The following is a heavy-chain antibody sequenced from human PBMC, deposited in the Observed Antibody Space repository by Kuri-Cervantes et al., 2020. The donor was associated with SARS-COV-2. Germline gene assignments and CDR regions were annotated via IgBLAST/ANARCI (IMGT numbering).Heavy chain of an antibody. V-gene: IGHV4-39*07. J-gene: IGHJ4*02. CDR3: ARHRKIRFLEWLSPFDY. CDR1: GGSISSSSYY. CDR2: IYYSGST. D-gene: IGHD3-3*01. Sequence: GSLRLSCTVSGGSISSSSYYWGWIRQPPGKGLEWIGSIYYSGSTYYNPSLKSRVTISVDTSKNQFSLKLSSVTAADTAVYYCARHRKIRFLEWLSPFDYWGQGTLVTVSP.